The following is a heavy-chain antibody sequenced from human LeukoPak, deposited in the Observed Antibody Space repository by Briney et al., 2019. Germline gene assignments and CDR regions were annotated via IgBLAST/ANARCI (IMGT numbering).Heavy chain of an antibody. Sequence: QPGGSLRLSCAASGFTFSSYEMNWVRQAPGKGLEWVSYISSSGSTIYYADSVKGRSTISRDNAKNSLYLQMNSLRAEDTAVYYCARDRSNYGSWFDPWGQGTLVTVSS. D-gene: IGHD4-11*01. J-gene: IGHJ5*02. CDR2: ISSSGSTI. CDR1: GFTFSSYE. CDR3: ARDRSNYGSWFDP. V-gene: IGHV3-48*03.